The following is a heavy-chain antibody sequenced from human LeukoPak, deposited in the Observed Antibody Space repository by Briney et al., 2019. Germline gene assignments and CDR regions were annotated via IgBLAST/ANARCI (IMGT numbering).Heavy chain of an antibody. CDR1: GYTFTSYY. Sequence: ASVKVSCKASGYTFTSYYMHWVRQAPGQGLEWMGIINPSGGSTSYAQKFQGRVTMTRDTSTSTVYMELSSLRSEDTAVYYCARGYYYDSSGYYSPPHFGYWGQGTLVTVSS. J-gene: IGHJ4*02. D-gene: IGHD3-22*01. CDR2: INPSGGST. CDR3: ARGYYYDSSGYYSPPHFGY. V-gene: IGHV1-46*01.